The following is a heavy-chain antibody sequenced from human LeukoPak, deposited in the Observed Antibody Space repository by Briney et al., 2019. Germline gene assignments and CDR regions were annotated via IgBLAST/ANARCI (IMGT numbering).Heavy chain of an antibody. CDR3: AKGPLHKYCSGGSCYERRFDY. D-gene: IGHD2-15*01. CDR1: GFTFSSYG. Sequence: GRSLRLSCAASGFTFSSYGMHWVRQAPGKGLEWVAVISYDGSNKYYADSVKGRFTISRDNSKNTLYLQMNSLRAEDTAVYYCAKGPLHKYCSGGSCYERRFDYWGQGTLVTVSS. V-gene: IGHV3-30*18. J-gene: IGHJ4*02. CDR2: ISYDGSNK.